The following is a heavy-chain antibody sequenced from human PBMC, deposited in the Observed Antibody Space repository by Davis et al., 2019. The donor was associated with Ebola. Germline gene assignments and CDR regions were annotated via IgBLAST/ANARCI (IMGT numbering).Heavy chain of an antibody. CDR3: ARDVSVYYYYGMDV. Sequence: ASVKVSCKASGYTFTGYYMHWVRQAPGQGLEWMGRINPNSGGTNYAQKFQGRVTMTRDTSISTAYMELSRLRSDDTAVYYCARDVSVYYYYGMDVWGKGTTVTVSS. D-gene: IGHD2-8*01. CDR1: GYTFTGYY. V-gene: IGHV1-2*06. CDR2: INPNSGGT. J-gene: IGHJ6*04.